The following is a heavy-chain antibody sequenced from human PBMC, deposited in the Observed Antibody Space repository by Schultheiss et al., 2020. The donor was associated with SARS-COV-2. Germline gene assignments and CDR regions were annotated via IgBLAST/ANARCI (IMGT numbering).Heavy chain of an antibody. J-gene: IGHJ4*02. V-gene: IGHV3-66*02. Sequence: GSLRLSCAASGFTFSNCWIHWVRQAPGKGLVWVSVIYSGGSTYYADSVKGRFTISRHNSKNTLYLQMNSLRAEDTAVYYVWCGNSYAFDIWGQGTLVTVSS. CDR2: IYSGGST. D-gene: IGHD4-23*01. CDR1: GFTFSNCW. CDR3: WCGNSYAFDI.